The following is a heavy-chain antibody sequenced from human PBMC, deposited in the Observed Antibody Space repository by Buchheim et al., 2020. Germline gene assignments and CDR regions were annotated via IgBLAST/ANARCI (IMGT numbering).Heavy chain of an antibody. V-gene: IGHV3-33*06. D-gene: IGHD3-16*01. J-gene: IGHJ2*01. CDR3: AKVPRFDTWYFDL. CDR2: IWYDGSSQ. CDR1: GFTFGSSA. Sequence: QVQLVESGGGVVQPGRSLRLSCAASGFTFGSSAMHWVRQAPGKGLEWVAAIWYDGSSQYYSDSVRGRFTISRAISKKTLYLQMDSLRAEDTAMYYCAKVPRFDTWYFDLWGRGTL.